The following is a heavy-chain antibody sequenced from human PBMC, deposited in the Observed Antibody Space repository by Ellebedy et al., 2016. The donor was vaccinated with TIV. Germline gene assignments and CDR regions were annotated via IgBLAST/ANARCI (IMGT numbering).Heavy chain of an antibody. CDR2: IRGSGVST. CDR3: AKDLGYCSSTSCYRYFQH. V-gene: IGHV3-23*01. Sequence: GESLKISXAASGFTFSSYAMSWVRQAPGKGLEWVSAIRGSGVSTYYADSVKGRFTISRDNSKNTLYLQMNSLRAEDTAVYYCAKDLGYCSSTSCYRYFQHWGQGTLVTVSS. CDR1: GFTFSSYA. J-gene: IGHJ1*01. D-gene: IGHD2-2*02.